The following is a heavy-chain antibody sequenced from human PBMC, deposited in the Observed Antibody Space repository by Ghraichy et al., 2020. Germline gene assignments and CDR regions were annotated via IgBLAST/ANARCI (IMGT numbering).Heavy chain of an antibody. CDR1: GFTFSSYW. Sequence: GGSLRLSCAASGFTFSSYWMNWVRQAPGKGLEWVVTIKQDGSEKYYVDSVKGRFTISRDNAKNSLYLQMNSLRAEDTAVYYCARDPRDYDFWSRFFDYWGQGTLVTVSS. J-gene: IGHJ4*02. CDR3: ARDPRDYDFWSRFFDY. D-gene: IGHD3-3*01. V-gene: IGHV3-7*01. CDR2: IKQDGSEK.